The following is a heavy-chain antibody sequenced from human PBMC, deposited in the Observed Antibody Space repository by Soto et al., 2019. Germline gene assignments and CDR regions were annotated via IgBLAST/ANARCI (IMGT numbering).Heavy chain of an antibody. CDR1: GFTFSSYA. CDR3: AKDQNIQLWPRYYYYGMDV. D-gene: IGHD5-18*01. Sequence: GGSLRLSCAASGFTFSSYAMSWVRQAPGKGLEWVSAISGSGGSTYYADSVKGRFTISRDNSKNTLYLQMNSLRAEDTVVYYCAKDQNIQLWPRYYYYGMDVWGQGTTVTVSS. V-gene: IGHV3-23*01. CDR2: ISGSGGST. J-gene: IGHJ6*02.